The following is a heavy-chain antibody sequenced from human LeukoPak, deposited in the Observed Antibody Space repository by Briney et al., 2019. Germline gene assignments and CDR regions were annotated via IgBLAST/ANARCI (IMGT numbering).Heavy chain of an antibody. CDR2: INHSGST. CDR1: GGSFSGYY. CDR3: ASGCRPGYSSGWRKYYFDC. D-gene: IGHD6-25*01. V-gene: IGHV4-34*01. J-gene: IGHJ4*02. Sequence: SETLSLTCAVYGGSFSGYYWSWIRQPPGKGLAWLAEINHSGSTNYNPTPKSRVTIYVDTTNNQFSLKLGPVTTADTAVYYCASGCRPGYSSGWRKYYFDCWGQGTLVTVSS.